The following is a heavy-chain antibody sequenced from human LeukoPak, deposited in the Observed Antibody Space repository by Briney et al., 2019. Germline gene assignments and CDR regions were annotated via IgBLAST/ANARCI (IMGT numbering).Heavy chain of an antibody. D-gene: IGHD2-15*01. CDR3: ARCPSVSPRTPYFSYSMSA. J-gene: IGHJ6*03. CDR2: IDPHSGGT. CDR1: EYTFTDYY. V-gene: IGHV1-2*02. Sequence: ASVKVSCKSSEYTFTDYYIHWVRQAPGQGLEWMGWIDPHSGGTDYAQKFQDRVTMTRDTSISTTYMELTRLTSDDTAVYYCARCPSVSPRTPYFSYSMSAWGKGTTVTVSS.